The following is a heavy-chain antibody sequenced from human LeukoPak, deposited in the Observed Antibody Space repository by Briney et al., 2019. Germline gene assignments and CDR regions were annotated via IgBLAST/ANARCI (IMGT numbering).Heavy chain of an antibody. J-gene: IGHJ6*02. Sequence: SETLSLTCTVSGGSISSRGHYWTWLRQHPGKGREGIGFIHYSGSTSYNPSLKSPVGISQDTSKIQLSLQMNSVTAADTAIYDCAREEDTGVMNGMDVWGQGTTVTVSS. CDR3: AREEDTGVMNGMDV. CDR1: GGSISSRGHY. D-gene: IGHD4-23*01. V-gene: IGHV4-31*01. CDR2: IHYSGST.